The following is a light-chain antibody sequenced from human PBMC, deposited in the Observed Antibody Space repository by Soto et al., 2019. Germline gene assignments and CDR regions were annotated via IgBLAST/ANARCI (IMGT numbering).Light chain of an antibody. V-gene: IGKV1-5*01. J-gene: IGKJ2*01. CDR3: QHYETYSST. CDR1: LGISNW. Sequence: DIQMTQSPSTLSASVGDRVTITCRSSLGISNWLAWYQQKPGKAPKLLIYDASTLESGVPSMFSGSGSGTDFTLTISSLQTNESATYDCQHYETYSSTVGQGTKVEI. CDR2: DAS.